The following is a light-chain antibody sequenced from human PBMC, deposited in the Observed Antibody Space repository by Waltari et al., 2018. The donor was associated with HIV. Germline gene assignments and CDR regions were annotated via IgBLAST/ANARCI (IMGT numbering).Light chain of an antibody. CDR2: SAS. V-gene: IGKV1-12*01. CDR1: QYIAEW. Sequence: DTQMTQSPFSVSASVGDRVTITCRASQYIAEWLAWYQQKPGKAPKLVIYSASSLQSGVPSRFSGSGSGTDFTLTISSLQPEDVATYYCQQAYSFPRTFGLGTKVEIK. J-gene: IGKJ1*01. CDR3: QQAYSFPRT.